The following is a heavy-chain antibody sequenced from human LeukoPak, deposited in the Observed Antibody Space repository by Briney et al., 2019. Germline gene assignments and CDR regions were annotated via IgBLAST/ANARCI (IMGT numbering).Heavy chain of an antibody. J-gene: IGHJ6*02. Sequence: GGSLRLSCAASGFTFSDYAMSWVRQAPGRGLEWVSAISGSGGSTYYADSVKGRFTISRDNSKNTLYLQMNSLRAEDTAVHYCAKEGIAVAGPYYYGMDVWGQGTTVTVSS. CDR2: ISGSGGST. CDR1: GFTFSDYA. V-gene: IGHV3-23*01. CDR3: AKEGIAVAGPYYYGMDV. D-gene: IGHD6-19*01.